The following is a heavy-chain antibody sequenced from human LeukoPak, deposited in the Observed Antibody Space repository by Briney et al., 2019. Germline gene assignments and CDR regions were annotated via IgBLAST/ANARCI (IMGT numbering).Heavy chain of an antibody. D-gene: IGHD4-23*01. CDR1: GFTFSRYW. J-gene: IGHJ4*02. CDR3: TKGGGNFDY. Sequence: GGSLRLSCAASGFTFSRYWMSWVRQAPGKGLEWVANIKEDGSEKYYVDSVKGRFTISRDNAKNSLYLQMNSLRAEDTAVYYCTKGGGNFDYWGQGTLVTVSS. V-gene: IGHV3-7*05. CDR2: IKEDGSEK.